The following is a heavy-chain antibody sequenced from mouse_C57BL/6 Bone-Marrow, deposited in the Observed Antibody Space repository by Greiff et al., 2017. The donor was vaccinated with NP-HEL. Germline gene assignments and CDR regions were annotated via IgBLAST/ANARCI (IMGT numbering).Heavy chain of an antibody. CDR3: ERRRVLWYYFDY. D-gene: IGHD2-1*01. V-gene: IGHV1-69*01. CDR1: GYTFTSYW. CDR2: IDPSDSYT. J-gene: IGHJ2*03. Sequence: QVQLQQPGAELVKPGASVKLSCKASGYTFTSYWMHWVKQRPGQGLEWIGVIDPSDSYTNYNQKFKGKSTLTVDKSSSTAYMQLSSLTSEDSAVYYCERRRVLWYYFDYWGRGKGLTVTA.